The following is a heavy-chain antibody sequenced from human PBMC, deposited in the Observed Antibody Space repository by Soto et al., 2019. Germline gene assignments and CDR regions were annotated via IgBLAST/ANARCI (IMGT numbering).Heavy chain of an antibody. J-gene: IGHJ3*02. CDR2: ISGSGAST. Sequence: GGSLRLSCTASGFTFSSYAMSWVRQAPGKGLEWVSAISGSGASTFYAESVKGRFTISRDNSKNTLYLQMNSLRAEDTALYYCAKEFLAAIYNDAFDIWGQGTMVTVSS. CDR1: GFTFSSYA. D-gene: IGHD6-13*01. V-gene: IGHV3-23*01. CDR3: AKEFLAAIYNDAFDI.